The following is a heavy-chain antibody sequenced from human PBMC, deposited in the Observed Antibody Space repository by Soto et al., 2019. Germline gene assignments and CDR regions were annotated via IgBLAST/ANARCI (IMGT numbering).Heavy chain of an antibody. V-gene: IGHV3-23*01. CDR1: GFTLSSYA. CDR3: AKPPPYCSSTSCYYDMDV. CDR2: LSGSGGST. D-gene: IGHD2-2*01. Sequence: PGGSLRLSCAASGFTLSSYAMSWVRQAPGKGLEWVSGLSGSGGSTYYADSVKGRFTISRDNSKNTLYLQMNGLRAEDTAVYYCAKPPPYCSSTSCYYDMDVWGQGTTVTVSS. J-gene: IGHJ6*02.